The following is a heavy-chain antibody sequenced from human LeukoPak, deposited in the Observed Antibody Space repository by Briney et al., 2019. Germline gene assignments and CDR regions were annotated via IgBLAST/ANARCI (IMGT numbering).Heavy chain of an antibody. V-gene: IGHV3-7*01. J-gene: IGHJ4*02. CDR2: IKQDGSEK. D-gene: IGHD3-16*01. CDR3: ARVLRLGLDY. Sequence: PGGSLRLSCAASGFTFSSYEMNWVRQAPGKGLEWVANIKQDGSEKYYVDSVKGRFTISRDNAKNSLYLQMNSLRAEDTAVYYCARVLRLGLDYWGQGTLVTVSS. CDR1: GFTFSSYE.